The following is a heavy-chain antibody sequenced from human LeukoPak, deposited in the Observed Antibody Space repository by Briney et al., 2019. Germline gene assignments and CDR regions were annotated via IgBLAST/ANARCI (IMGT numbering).Heavy chain of an antibody. CDR1: GFTVSSNY. CDR3: ARDSGGS. CDR2: IYSSGNT. V-gene: IGHV3-66*01. D-gene: IGHD4-23*01. Sequence: RSGGSLRLSCAASGFTVSSNYMSWVRQAPGKGLEWVSVIYSSGNTYYADSVKGRFTISRDNTNNSLYLHMNSLRAEDTALYYCARDSGGSWGQGTLVTVSS. J-gene: IGHJ5*02.